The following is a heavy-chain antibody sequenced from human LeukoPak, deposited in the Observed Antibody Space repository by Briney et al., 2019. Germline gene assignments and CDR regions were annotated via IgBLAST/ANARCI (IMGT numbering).Heavy chain of an antibody. CDR3: ARSAVYYDFWSGSDPYYYYYYMDV. V-gene: IGHV3-21*01. CDR2: ISSSSSYI. D-gene: IGHD3-3*01. CDR1: GFTFSSYS. Sequence: GGSLRLSCAASGFTFSSYSMNWVRQAPGKGLEWVSSISSSSSYIYYADSVEGRFTISRDNAKNSLYLQMNSLRAEDTAVCYCARSAVYYDFWSGSDPYYYYYYMDVWGKGTTVTVSS. J-gene: IGHJ6*03.